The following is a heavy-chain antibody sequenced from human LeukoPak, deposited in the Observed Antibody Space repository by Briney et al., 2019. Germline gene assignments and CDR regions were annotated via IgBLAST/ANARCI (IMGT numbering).Heavy chain of an antibody. V-gene: IGHV1-2*02. D-gene: IGHD2-2*02. Sequence: ASVKVSCKASGYTFTGYYMHWVRQAPGQGLDWMGWINPNSGGTNYAQKFQGRVTMTRDTSISTAYMELSRLRSDDTAVYFCARDAGSCSSTSCYTWFDPWGQGTLVTVSS. CDR1: GYTFTGYY. J-gene: IGHJ5*02. CDR3: ARDAGSCSSTSCYTWFDP. CDR2: INPNSGGT.